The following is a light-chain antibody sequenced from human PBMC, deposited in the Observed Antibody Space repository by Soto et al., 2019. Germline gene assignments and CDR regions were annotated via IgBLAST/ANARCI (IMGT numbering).Light chain of an antibody. CDR1: QNVATN. J-gene: IGKJ4*01. Sequence: VMTQSPANLSVSPGEGVTLFCRASQNVATNIAWYQVKPAQAPRLLIYGSSTRATGIPATFSGSGSGTQFSLTISSLQSEDSAVYYCQQYYHLGLSFGGGTKVEI. CDR2: GSS. V-gene: IGKV3D-15*01. CDR3: QQYYHLGLS.